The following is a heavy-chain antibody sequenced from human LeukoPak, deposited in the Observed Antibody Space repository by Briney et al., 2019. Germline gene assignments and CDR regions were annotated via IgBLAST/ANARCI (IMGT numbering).Heavy chain of an antibody. J-gene: IGHJ4*02. CDR3: AFSTRRRVDV. Sequence: PGGSLRLSCAASGFTFTRYEMSWVRQAPGKGLEWVSYISRRGSTIFYADSVRGRFTISRDNAKNSLYLQMKSMRAEDTAVYYCAFSTRRRVDVWGQGTLVTVSS. CDR1: GFTFTRYE. V-gene: IGHV3-48*03. CDR2: ISRRGSTI.